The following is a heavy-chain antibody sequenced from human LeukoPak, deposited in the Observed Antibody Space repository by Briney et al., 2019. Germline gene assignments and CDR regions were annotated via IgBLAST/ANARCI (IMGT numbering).Heavy chain of an antibody. J-gene: IGHJ4*02. D-gene: IGHD5-12*01. CDR1: GYPFHSYS. Sequence: ASVKVSCKASGYPFHSYSISWVRQDPGQSLEWMGWVSTFNDDTKHAQKFQGRLTMTTDTSTSTAYMELRSLRSDDTAVYYCARGGKIVATISERLYYFDYWGQGTLVTVSS. V-gene: IGHV1-18*01. CDR2: VSTFNDDT. CDR3: ARGGKIVATISERLYYFDY.